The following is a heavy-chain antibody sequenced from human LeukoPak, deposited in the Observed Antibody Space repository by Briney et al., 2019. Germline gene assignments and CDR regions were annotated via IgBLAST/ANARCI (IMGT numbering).Heavy chain of an antibody. CDR1: GFTFKNYW. CDR2: INQDGSEK. Sequence: PGGSLRLSCAASGFTFKNYWMSWVRQAPGKGLEWVANINQDGSEKYYVDSVKGRFTISRDNAKNSLYLQMNSLRAEDTALYYCAKERNWYFDLWGRGTLVTVSS. J-gene: IGHJ2*01. V-gene: IGHV3-7*03. CDR3: AKERNWYFDL.